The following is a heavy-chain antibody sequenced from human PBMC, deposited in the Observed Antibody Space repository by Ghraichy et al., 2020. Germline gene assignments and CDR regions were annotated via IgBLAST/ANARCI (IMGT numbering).Heavy chain of an antibody. CDR3: AKDRAATGGRRFDY. J-gene: IGHJ4*02. Sequence: GGSLRLSCAASGFTFSSYAMSWVRQAPGKGLEWVSAISGGGSSTYYADSVKGRFTISRDNSKNTLYLQMDSLRAEDTAVYYCAKDRAATGGRRFDYWGQGTLVTVSS. CDR1: GFTFSSYA. CDR2: ISGGGSST. V-gene: IGHV3-23*01. D-gene: IGHD6-13*01.